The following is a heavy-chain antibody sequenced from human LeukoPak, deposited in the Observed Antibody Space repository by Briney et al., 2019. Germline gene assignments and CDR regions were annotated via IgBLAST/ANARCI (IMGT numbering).Heavy chain of an antibody. CDR3: TISGYCTNGVCPTHYY. V-gene: IGHV3-23*01. D-gene: IGHD2-8*01. CDR1: GFTFSSYA. Sequence: QSGGSLRLSCAASGFTFSSYAMSWVRQAPGKGLEWVSAISGSGGSTYYADSVKGRLTISRDNSKNTLYLQMNSLRAEDTAVYYCTISGYCTNGVCPTHYYWGQGTLVTVSS. CDR2: ISGSGGST. J-gene: IGHJ4*02.